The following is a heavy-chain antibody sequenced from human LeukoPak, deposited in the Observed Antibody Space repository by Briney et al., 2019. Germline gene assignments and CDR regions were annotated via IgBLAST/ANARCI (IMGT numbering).Heavy chain of an antibody. V-gene: IGHV4-4*02. Sequence: SETLSLTCAVSGGSISSSNWWSWVRQPPGKGLEWIGEIYHSGSTNYNPSLKSRVTISVDTSKNQFSLKLSSVTAADTAVYYCARGGRYFDWLLSTPDAFDIWGQGTMVTVSS. CDR1: GGSISSSNW. CDR3: ARGGRYFDWLLSTPDAFDI. J-gene: IGHJ3*02. CDR2: IYHSGST. D-gene: IGHD3-9*01.